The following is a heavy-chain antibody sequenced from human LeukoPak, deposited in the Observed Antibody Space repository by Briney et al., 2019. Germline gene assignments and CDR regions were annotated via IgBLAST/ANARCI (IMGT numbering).Heavy chain of an antibody. Sequence: GSLTLSCAASGFTISAYEMHWVRQVTGKRLEWVSAVGTGYDTFYSASVEGRFTISRENAKNSIYLQMNSLTAGDTALYYCVRESAGMGAKAFDIWGQGTMLTVSS. CDR2: VGTGYDT. D-gene: IGHD1-26*01. V-gene: IGHV3-13*01. CDR1: GFTISAYE. J-gene: IGHJ3*02. CDR3: VRESAGMGAKAFDI.